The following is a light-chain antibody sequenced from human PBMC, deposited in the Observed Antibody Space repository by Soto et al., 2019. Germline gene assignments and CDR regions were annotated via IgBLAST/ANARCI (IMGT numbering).Light chain of an antibody. CDR3: QQRSNWPPIT. CDR1: QSVSRY. Sequence: EIVLTHSPATLSLFPWERATLSCRASQSVSRYLAWYQQKPGQAPRLLIYDASNRATGIPARFSGSGSGTDFTLNISSLEPEDFAVYYCQQRSNWPPITFGQGTRLEIK. CDR2: DAS. J-gene: IGKJ5*01. V-gene: IGKV3-11*01.